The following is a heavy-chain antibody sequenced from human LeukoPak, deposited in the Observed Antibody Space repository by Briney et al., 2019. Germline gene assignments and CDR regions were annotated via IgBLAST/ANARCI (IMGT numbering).Heavy chain of an antibody. CDR2: IKSKTDGGTT. V-gene: IGHV3-15*01. J-gene: IGHJ4*02. CDR1: GFTFSNAW. CDR3: TTDTGYYGSGSSFDY. Sequence: GGSLRLSCAASGFTFSNAWMSWVRQAPGKGLEWVGRIKSKTDGGTTDYAAPVKGRFTISRDDSKNTLYLQMNSLKTEDTAVYYCTTDTGYYGSGSSFDYWGQGTLVTVSS. D-gene: IGHD3-10*01.